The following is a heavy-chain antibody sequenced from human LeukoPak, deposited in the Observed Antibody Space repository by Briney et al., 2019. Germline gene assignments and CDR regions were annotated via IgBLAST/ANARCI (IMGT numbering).Heavy chain of an antibody. CDR1: GFTFSSYS. Sequence: GGSLRLSCAASGFTFSSYSMNWVRQAPGKGLEWVSSISSSSSYIYYADSVKGRFTISRDNAKNSLYLQMNSLRAEDTYVYYCAREWGIAVIDYWGQGTLVTVSS. J-gene: IGHJ4*02. D-gene: IGHD6-19*01. V-gene: IGHV3-21*01. CDR3: AREWGIAVIDY. CDR2: ISSSSSYI.